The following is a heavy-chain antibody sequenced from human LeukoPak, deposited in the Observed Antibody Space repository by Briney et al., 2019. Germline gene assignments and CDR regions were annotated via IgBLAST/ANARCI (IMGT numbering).Heavy chain of an antibody. CDR3: ARTIPGAYSIDAFDI. CDR2: INSDGSST. Sequence: PGGSLRLPCAASGFTFSSYWMHWVRQAPGKGLVRVSRINSDGSSTSYADSVKGRFTISRDNSKNTLYLQMNSLRAEDTAVYYCARTIPGAYSIDAFDIWGQGTMVTVSS. V-gene: IGHV3-74*01. J-gene: IGHJ3*02. CDR1: GFTFSSYW. D-gene: IGHD4-11*01.